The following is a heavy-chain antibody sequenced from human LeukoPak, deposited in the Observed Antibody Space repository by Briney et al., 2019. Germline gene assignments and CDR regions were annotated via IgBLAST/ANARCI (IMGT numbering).Heavy chain of an antibody. CDR1: GGTFSSYA. J-gene: IGHJ3*02. D-gene: IGHD3-9*01. CDR2: IIPILGIA. V-gene: IGHV1-69*04. CDR3: ARHGHFDWLFKEAFDI. Sequence: ASVKVSCKASGGTFSSYAISWVRQAPGQGLEWMGRIIPILGIANYAQKFQGRVTITADKSTSTAYMELSSVTAADTAVYYCARHGHFDWLFKEAFDIWGQGTMVTVSS.